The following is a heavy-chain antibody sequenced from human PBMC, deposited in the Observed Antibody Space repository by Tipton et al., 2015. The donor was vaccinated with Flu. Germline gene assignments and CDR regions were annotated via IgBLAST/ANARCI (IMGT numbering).Heavy chain of an antibody. CDR1: GFTFRNYG. D-gene: IGHD1-14*01. Sequence: SLRLSCAPSGFTFRNYGMHWVRQAPGKGLEWVAGVSYDGRNRFYAVSVKGRVTISRDNSKNTLYLEMKSLRAEDTAVYYCAKDINLASGPFEYWGQGTLVTLSS. V-gene: IGHV3-30*18. CDR2: VSYDGRNR. CDR3: AKDINLASGPFEY. J-gene: IGHJ4*02.